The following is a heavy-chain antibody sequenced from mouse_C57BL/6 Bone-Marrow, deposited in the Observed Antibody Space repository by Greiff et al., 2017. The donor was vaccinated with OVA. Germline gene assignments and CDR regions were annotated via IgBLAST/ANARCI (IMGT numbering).Heavy chain of an antibody. Sequence: QVQLQQPGAELVRPGSSVQLSCKASGYTFTSYWMDWVKQRPGQGLEWLGNIYHSDSENPYNQKFKDKATLTVDKSSSTAYMQLSSLTSEDSAVYYCARWGYDYGWYFDVWGTGTTVTVSS. D-gene: IGHD2-4*01. CDR1: GYTFTSYW. CDR2: IYHSDSEN. V-gene: IGHV1-61*01. J-gene: IGHJ1*03. CDR3: ARWGYDYGWYFDV.